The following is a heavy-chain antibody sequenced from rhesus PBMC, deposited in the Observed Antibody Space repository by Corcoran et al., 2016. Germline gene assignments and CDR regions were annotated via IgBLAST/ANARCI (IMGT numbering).Heavy chain of an antibody. Sequence: QVQLQESGPGVVKPSETLSLTCAVSGGSISDSYRWRWIRQPPGTGLEWIGYFFGSSTSTNYNPSLKSRVTISKDTSKNQFSLRLSSVTAADTAVYYCARVLRNPYWYFDLWGPGTPITISS. CDR3: ARVLRNPYWYFDL. V-gene: IGHV4S10*01. CDR2: FFGSSTST. J-gene: IGHJ2*01. D-gene: IGHD2-2*01. CDR1: GGSISDSYR.